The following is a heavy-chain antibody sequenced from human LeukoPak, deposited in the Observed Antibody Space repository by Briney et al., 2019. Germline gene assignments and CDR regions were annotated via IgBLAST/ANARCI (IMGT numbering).Heavy chain of an antibody. V-gene: IGHV1-2*02. Sequence: ASVKVSCKASGYTFTDYYIHWVRQAPGQGLEWMGWINPNSGGTKYAQKFQGRVTMTGDTSITTAYMELSRLRSDDTAVYYCARDRGWEPRFDPWGQETLVAVSS. CDR2: INPNSGGT. D-gene: IGHD1-26*01. CDR3: ARDRGWEPRFDP. CDR1: GYTFTDYY. J-gene: IGHJ5*02.